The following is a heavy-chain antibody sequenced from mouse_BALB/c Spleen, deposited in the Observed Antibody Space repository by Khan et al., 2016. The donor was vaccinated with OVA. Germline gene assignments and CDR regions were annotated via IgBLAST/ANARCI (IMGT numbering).Heavy chain of an antibody. CDR2: INTYTGEP. Sequence: QIQLVQSGPELKKPGETVKISCKASGYTFTNYGMNWVKQAPGKGLKWMGWINTYTGEPTYTDDFKGRLAFSLETSASTAFLQINNLTNEDMATFFCARGASYWYFDVWGAATTATVPS. CDR3: ARGASYWYFDV. V-gene: IGHV9-1*02. J-gene: IGHJ1*01. CDR1: GYTFTNYG.